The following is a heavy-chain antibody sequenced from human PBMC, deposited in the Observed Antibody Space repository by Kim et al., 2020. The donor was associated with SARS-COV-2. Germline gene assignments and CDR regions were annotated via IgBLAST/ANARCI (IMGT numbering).Heavy chain of an antibody. D-gene: IGHD6-6*01. CDR1: GDSISSSSFY. Sequence: SETLSLTCTVSGDSISSSSFYWGWIRQPPGKGLEWIGSIYYSGSTYYNPSLKSRVTISVDTSKNQFSLKLSSVTAADTAVYYCAMILSSSSLRCWFDPWGQGTLVTVSS. J-gene: IGHJ5*02. CDR3: AMILSSSSLRCWFDP. CDR2: IYYSGST. V-gene: IGHV4-39*01.